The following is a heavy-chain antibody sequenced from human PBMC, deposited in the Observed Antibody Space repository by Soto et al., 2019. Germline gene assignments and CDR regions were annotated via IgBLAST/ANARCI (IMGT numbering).Heavy chain of an antibody. CDR1: VASISGFY. V-gene: IGHV4-4*07. J-gene: IGHJ5*02. CDR2: IYATGTT. D-gene: IGHD1-1*01. CDR3: VRDGTKTLRDWFDP. Sequence: PSETLSLTCTVSVASISGFYWSWIRKSAGKGLEWIGRIYATGTTDYNPSRKSRVMMSVDTSKKHFSLKLRSVTAADTAVYYCVRDGTKTLRDWFDPWGQGISVTVSS.